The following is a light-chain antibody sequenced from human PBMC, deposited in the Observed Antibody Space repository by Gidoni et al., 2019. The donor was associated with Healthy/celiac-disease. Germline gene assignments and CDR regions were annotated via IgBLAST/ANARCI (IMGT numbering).Light chain of an antibody. CDR2: DAS. Sequence: IVLPQSPATLSLSPGERATLSCRASQSVSSYLAWYQQKPGKAPRLLIYDASNRATGIPARFSGSGSGTDFTLTISSLEPEDFAVYYCQQRSNWPPYTFGQGTKLEIK. CDR1: QSVSSY. CDR3: QQRSNWPPYT. J-gene: IGKJ2*01. V-gene: IGKV3-11*01.